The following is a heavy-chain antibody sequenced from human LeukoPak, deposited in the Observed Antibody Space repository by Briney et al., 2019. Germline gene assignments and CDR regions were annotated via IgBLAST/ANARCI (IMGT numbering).Heavy chain of an antibody. J-gene: IGHJ4*02. CDR3: ARVTSGYSSSWYSFDY. V-gene: IGHV1-2*04. CDR2: INPNSGGT. CDR1: GGTFSSYA. D-gene: IGHD6-13*01. Sequence: ASVTVSCTASGGTFSSYAISWVRQAPGQGLEWMGWINPNSGGTNYAQKFQGWVTMTRDTSISTAYMELSRLRSDDTAVYYCARVTSGYSSSWYSFDYWGQGTLVTVSS.